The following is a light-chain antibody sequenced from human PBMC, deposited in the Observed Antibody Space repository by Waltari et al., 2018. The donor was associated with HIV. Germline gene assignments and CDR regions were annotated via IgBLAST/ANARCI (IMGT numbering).Light chain of an antibody. J-gene: IGLJ2*01. CDR3: SSETSSNTLVV. CDR1: SSDVGGYNY. CDR2: EVS. V-gene: IGLV2-14*01. Sequence: QSALTQPASVSGSPGQSITISCTGTSSDVGGYNYVSWYQQHPGKAPKLMIYEVSNWPSGVSNRFSGSKSGNAASLTITGLQAEDEADYYCSSETSSNTLVVFGGGTKLTVL.